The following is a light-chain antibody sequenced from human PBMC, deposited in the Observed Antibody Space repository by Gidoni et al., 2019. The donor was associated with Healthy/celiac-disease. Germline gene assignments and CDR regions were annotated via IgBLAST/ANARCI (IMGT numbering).Light chain of an antibody. CDR1: SSDVGSYNL. V-gene: IGLV2-23*01. CDR3: CSYAGSWV. CDR2: EGS. J-gene: IGLJ3*02. Sequence: QSALTQPATEYGCPGQSITSSCTGTSSDVGSYNLVSWYQQHPGQAPKLMIYEGSKRPSGVSNRFSGSKSGNTASLTISGLQAEDEADYYCCSYAGSWVFGGGTKLTVL.